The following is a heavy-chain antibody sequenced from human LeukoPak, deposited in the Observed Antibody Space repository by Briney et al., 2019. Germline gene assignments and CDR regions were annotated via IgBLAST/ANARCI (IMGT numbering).Heavy chain of an antibody. CDR2: IKSRADGGTT. Sequence: PGGSLRLSCAASGFSVINAWMSWVRQAPGQGLEWVGRIKSRADGGTTGYAAPVGGRFSISRDDSGNTLYLQMNSLQIDDTALYYCLIFPGRWGQGTLVTVSS. J-gene: IGHJ4*02. D-gene: IGHD3-3*01. V-gene: IGHV3-15*05. CDR1: GFSVINAW. CDR3: LIFPGR.